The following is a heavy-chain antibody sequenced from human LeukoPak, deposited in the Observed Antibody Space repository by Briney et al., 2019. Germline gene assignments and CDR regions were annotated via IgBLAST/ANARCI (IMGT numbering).Heavy chain of an antibody. CDR1: GYTFTDYF. V-gene: IGHV1-2*02. CDR2: SNPKTGGT. J-gene: IGHJ3*02. Sequence: GASVKVSCKASGYTFTDYFLHWVRQAPGQGVEWMGWSNPKTGGTNSAQKFQGRVTMTRGTSISTAYMALSRLRSDDAAIYYCARVKYGVRAFNIWGQGTMVTVAS. CDR3: ARVKYGVRAFNI. D-gene: IGHD4-17*01.